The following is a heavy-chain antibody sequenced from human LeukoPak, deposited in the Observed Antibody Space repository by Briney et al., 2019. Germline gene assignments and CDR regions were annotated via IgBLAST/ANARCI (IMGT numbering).Heavy chain of an antibody. J-gene: IGHJ4*02. CDR3: ATGRLVTASDY. D-gene: IGHD5-18*01. CDR2: ISSASSYI. V-gene: IGHV3-21*01. CDR1: GFTFSSYA. Sequence: PGGSLRLSCAASGFTFSSYAMSWVRQAPGKGLEWVSSISSASSYIHYRESVKGRFTISRDNAKNSLYLQMDSLRPEDTAVYYCATGRLVTASDYWGQGTLVTVS.